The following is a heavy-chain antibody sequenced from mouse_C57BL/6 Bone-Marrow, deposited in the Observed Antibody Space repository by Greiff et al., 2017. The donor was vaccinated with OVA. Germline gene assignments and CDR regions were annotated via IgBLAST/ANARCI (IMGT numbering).Heavy chain of an antibody. CDR1: GYTFTSYG. V-gene: IGHV1-81*01. J-gene: IGHJ2*01. D-gene: IGHD1-1*01. CDR3: ARNSYYYGSSEGDY. Sequence: QVQLKQSGAELARPGASVKLSCKASGYTFTSYGISWVKQRTGQGLEWIGEIYPRSGNTYYNEKFKGKATLTADKSSSTAYMELRSLTSEDSAVYFCARNSYYYGSSEGDYWGQGTTLTVSS. CDR2: IYPRSGNT.